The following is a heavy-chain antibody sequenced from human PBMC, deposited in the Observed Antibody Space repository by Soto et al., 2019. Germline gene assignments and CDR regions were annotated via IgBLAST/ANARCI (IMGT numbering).Heavy chain of an antibody. CDR1: GYNFATYW. D-gene: IGHD3-22*01. CDR2: IDPSDSYT. CDR3: ARRHIISRGRAYDNSVNWFDP. V-gene: IGHV5-10-1*01. J-gene: IGHJ5*02. Sequence: GESLKISCKGSGYNFATYWISWVRQMPGKGLEWMGRIDPSDSYTNYSPSFQGHVTISADKSISTAYLQWSSLKASDTAMYYCARRHIISRGRAYDNSVNWFDPWGQGTLVTVSS.